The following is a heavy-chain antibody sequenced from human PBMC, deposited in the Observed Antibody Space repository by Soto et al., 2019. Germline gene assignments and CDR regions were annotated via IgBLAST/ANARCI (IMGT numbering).Heavy chain of an antibody. CDR3: VRFEEPSPGSGPLADF. CDR2: IHYNGRS. J-gene: IGHJ4*02. Sequence: SETLWLTCGVYGDSSSTYCRNWIRKSPGKGLEWIAYIHYNGRSNYNPSLKSRLNISVDPSQKQCSLKLTSVTAADKAVYYCVRFEEPSPGSGPLADFWGQGTLVTVSS. V-gene: IGHV4-34*01. CDR1: GDSSSTYC. D-gene: IGHD3-10*01.